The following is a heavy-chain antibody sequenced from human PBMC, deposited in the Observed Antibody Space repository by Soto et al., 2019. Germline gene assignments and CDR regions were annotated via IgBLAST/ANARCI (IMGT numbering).Heavy chain of an antibody. V-gene: IGHV3-74*01. CDR3: AGMAQGYYYGMDV. Sequence: PGGCLTLACASSRFTFSSDWMHWVRQAPGKGLVWVSRINSDGSSTSYADSVQGRFTISRDNAKNTLYLLMNSLRAEDTAVYYCAGMAQGYYYGMDVWGQGTTVTVSS. CDR1: RFTFSSDW. D-gene: IGHD3-10*01. CDR2: INSDGSST. J-gene: IGHJ6*02.